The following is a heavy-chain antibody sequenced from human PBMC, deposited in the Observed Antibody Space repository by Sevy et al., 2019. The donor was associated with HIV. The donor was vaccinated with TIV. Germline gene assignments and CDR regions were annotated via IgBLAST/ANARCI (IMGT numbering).Heavy chain of an antibody. CDR1: GITFNDAW. CDR2: IKSKTDGGTA. D-gene: IGHD4-4*01. Sequence: GGSLRLSCAASGITFNDAWMNWVRQAPGKGLEWVGRIKSKTDGGTADYAAFVKGRFTISTDDSKNTLSLQMNSLDTEDTAVYYCTTLQIEYEDPYYYYYGMDVWGQGTTVTVSS. J-gene: IGHJ6*02. CDR3: TTLQIEYEDPYYYYYGMDV. V-gene: IGHV3-15*01.